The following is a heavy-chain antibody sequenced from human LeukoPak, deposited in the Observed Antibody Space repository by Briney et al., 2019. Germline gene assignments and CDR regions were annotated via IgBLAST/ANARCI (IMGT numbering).Heavy chain of an antibody. V-gene: IGHV3-53*01. D-gene: IGHD3-3*01. J-gene: IGHJ5*02. Sequence: GGSLRLSCAASGFTVSGNYMSWVRQAPAKGLDWVSVIYSGDSTYYADSVKGRFTISRDNSKNTLYLQMNRLRAEHTAVYYCAKLSPTTLYDSRGWFDPWGQGTLVTVSS. CDR2: IYSGDST. CDR1: GFTVSGNY. CDR3: AKLSPTTLYDSRGWFDP.